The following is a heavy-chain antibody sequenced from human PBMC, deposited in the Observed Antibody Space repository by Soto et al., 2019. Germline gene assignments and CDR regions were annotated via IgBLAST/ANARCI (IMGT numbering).Heavy chain of an antibody. V-gene: IGHV5-51*01. CDR2: IYPGDSDT. D-gene: IGHD2-15*01. J-gene: IGHJ6*02. CDR3: ARQGRGNGMDV. CDR1: GYTFTSYW. Sequence: GESLKISCQGSGYTFTSYWIGWVRQIPGKGLEWMGIIYPGDSDTRYSPSFQGQVTISADKSISTAYPQWSSLKASDTAMYYCARQGRGNGMDVWGQGTTVTVSS.